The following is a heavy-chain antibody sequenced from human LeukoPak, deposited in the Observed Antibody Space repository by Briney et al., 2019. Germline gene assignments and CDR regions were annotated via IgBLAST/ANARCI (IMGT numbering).Heavy chain of an antibody. CDR3: AKGGRVVGASPLDY. V-gene: IGHV3-23*01. CDR2: ISGSGGST. J-gene: IGHJ4*02. D-gene: IGHD2-15*01. Sequence: GGSLRLSCAASGFTFSSYAMSWVRQAPGKGLEWVSAISGSGGSTYYADSVKGRFTISRDNSKNTLYLQMNSLRAEDTAVYYCAKGGRVVGASPLDYWGQGTLVTVSS. CDR1: GFTFSSYA.